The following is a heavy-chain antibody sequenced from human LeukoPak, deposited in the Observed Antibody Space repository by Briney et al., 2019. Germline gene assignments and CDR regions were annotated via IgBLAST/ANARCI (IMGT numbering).Heavy chain of an antibody. V-gene: IGHV1-18*04. CDR2: ISAYNGNT. D-gene: IGHD3-22*01. J-gene: IGHJ5*02. Sequence: GASVKVSCKASGYTFTGYYMHWVRQAPGQGLEWMGWISAYNGNTNYAQKLQGRVTMTTDTSTSTAYMELRSLRSDDTAVYYCARDFQSYYDSSGPWGQGTPVTVSS. CDR1: GYTFTGYY. CDR3: ARDFQSYYDSSGP.